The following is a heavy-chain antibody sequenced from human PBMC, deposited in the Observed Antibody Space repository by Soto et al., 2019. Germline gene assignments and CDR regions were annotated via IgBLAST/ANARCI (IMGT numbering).Heavy chain of an antibody. J-gene: IGHJ4*02. Sequence: VQLQESGPGLVKPSQTLSLTCTVSGGSISSGDYYWSWIRQPPGKGLEWIGYIYYSGSTYYNPSLKSRVTISVDTSKIQCSLKLSSVTAADTAVYYCARDGVAAGKGLDYWGQGTLVTVSS. CDR2: IYYSGST. CDR1: GGSISSGDYY. D-gene: IGHD3-3*01. V-gene: IGHV4-30-4*01. CDR3: ARDGVAAGKGLDY.